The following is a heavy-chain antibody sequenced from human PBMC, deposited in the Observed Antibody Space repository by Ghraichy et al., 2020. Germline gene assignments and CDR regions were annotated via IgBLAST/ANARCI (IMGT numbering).Heavy chain of an antibody. Sequence: GGSLRLSCAASGFTFSSYSMNWVRQAPGKGLEWVSSISSSSSYIYYADSVKGRFTISRDNAKNSLYLQMNSLRAEDTAVYYCARDHLAAYYDILTGYSPSLYYYYYGMDVWGQGTTVTVSS. CDR1: GFTFSSYS. CDR2: ISSSSSYI. V-gene: IGHV3-21*01. CDR3: ARDHLAAYYDILTGYSPSLYYYYYGMDV. D-gene: IGHD3-9*01. J-gene: IGHJ6*02.